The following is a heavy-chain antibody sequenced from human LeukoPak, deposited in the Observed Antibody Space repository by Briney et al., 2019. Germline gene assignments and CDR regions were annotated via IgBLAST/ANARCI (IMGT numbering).Heavy chain of an antibody. CDR3: ARSYDSSEQGGAY. CDR1: GFTFSSYA. D-gene: IGHD3-22*01. V-gene: IGHV3-30-3*01. J-gene: IGHJ4*02. Sequence: GGALRLSCAASGFTFSSYAMHWVRQAPGKGVAGVAVISYDGSNKYYADSVKGRFTISRDNSKNTLYLQMNSLRAEDTAVYYCARSYDSSEQGGAYWGQGALVTVSS. CDR2: ISYDGSNK.